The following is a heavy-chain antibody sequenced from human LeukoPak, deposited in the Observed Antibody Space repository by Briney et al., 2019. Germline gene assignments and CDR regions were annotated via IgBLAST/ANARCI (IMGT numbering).Heavy chain of an antibody. V-gene: IGHV3-33*01. CDR2: IWYDGSNK. CDR1: GFTFSSYG. CDR3: ARDLYSSSWRDYFDY. D-gene: IGHD6-13*01. Sequence: AGGSLRLSCAASGFTFSSYGMHWVRQAPGKGLEWVAVIWYDGSNKYYADSVKGRFTISRDNSKNTLYLQMNSLRAEDTAVYYCARDLYSSSWRDYFDYSGQGTLVTVSS. J-gene: IGHJ4*02.